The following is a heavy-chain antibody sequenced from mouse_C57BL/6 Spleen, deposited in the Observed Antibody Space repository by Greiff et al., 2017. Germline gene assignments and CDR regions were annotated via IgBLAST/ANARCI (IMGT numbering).Heavy chain of an antibody. CDR2: IYPRDGST. J-gene: IGHJ2*01. CDR3: ATLLRPYYFDY. CDR1: GYTFTSYD. Sequence: QVQLKESGPELVKPGASVKLSCKASGYTFTSYDINWVKQRPGQGLEWIGWIYPRDGSTKYNEKFKGKATLTVDTSSSTAYMELHSLTSEDSAVYFCATLLRPYYFDYWGQGTTLTVSS. V-gene: IGHV1-85*01. D-gene: IGHD1-2*01.